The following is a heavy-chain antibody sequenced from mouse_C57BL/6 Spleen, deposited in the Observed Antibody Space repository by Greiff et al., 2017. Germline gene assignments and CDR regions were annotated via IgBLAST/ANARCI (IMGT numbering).Heavy chain of an antibody. CDR3: AGGNGYAAWSAY. CDR2: INPYNGGT. Sequence: EVKLQESGPVLVKPGASVKMSCKASGYTFTDYYMNWVKQSHGKSLEWIGVINPYNGGTSYNQKFKGKATLTVDKSSSTAYMELNSLTSEDSAVYYCAGGNGYAAWSAYWGQGTLVTVSA. V-gene: IGHV1-19*01. D-gene: IGHD2-2*01. J-gene: IGHJ3*01. CDR1: GYTFTDYY.